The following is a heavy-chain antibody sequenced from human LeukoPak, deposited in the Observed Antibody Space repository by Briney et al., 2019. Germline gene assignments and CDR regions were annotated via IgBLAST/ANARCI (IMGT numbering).Heavy chain of an antibody. CDR2: IAEDGSAK. CDR1: GFTFSNSW. V-gene: IGHV3-7*04. J-gene: IGHJ5*01. D-gene: IGHD5-24*01. Sequence: PGTSLRLSCAASGFTFSNSWMNWVRQAPGKGLEWVANIAEDGSAKNYVVSVRGRFTISRDNTKNSLYLQMNSLRGEDTAVYYCARDRGWLQFDCWGQGTLVTVSS. CDR3: ARDRGWLQFDC.